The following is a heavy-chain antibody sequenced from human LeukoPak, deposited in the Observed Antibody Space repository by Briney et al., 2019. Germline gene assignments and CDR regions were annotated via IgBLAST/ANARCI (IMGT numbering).Heavy chain of an antibody. V-gene: IGHV3-23*01. D-gene: IGHD3-22*01. Sequence: PGGSLRLSCQASGFTFYMYAMSWVRQAPGKGLEWVASMCGTAGCTFYPDSVKGPFTISRENSKNVMYLRMNSLTAEDTAMYYCAKDRPNFHENSGHYYRRDGDSWGQGTLVTVSS. CDR1: GFTFYMYA. J-gene: IGHJ5*01. CDR2: MCGTAGCT. CDR3: AKDRPNFHENSGHYYRRDGDS.